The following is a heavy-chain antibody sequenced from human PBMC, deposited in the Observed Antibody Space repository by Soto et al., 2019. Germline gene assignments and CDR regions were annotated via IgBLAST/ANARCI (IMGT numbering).Heavy chain of an antibody. V-gene: IGHV4-59*12. CDR2: MYHSGST. CDR3: ARVPDY. J-gene: IGHJ4*02. D-gene: IGHD2-2*01. Sequence: PSETLSLTCTVSGGPISSYYWSWIRQPPGKGLEWIGYMYHSGSTYYNPSLKSRVTISIDRSKNQFSLKLSSVTAADTAVYYCARVPDYCGQGILVTVSS. CDR1: GGPISSYY.